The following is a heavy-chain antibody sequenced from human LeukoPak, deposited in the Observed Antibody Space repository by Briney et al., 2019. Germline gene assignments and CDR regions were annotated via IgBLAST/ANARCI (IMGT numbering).Heavy chain of an antibody. J-gene: IGHJ5*02. V-gene: IGHV3-23*01. D-gene: IGHD2-15*01. Sequence: GGPLRLSCAASRLTCSSYHMSWPRQAPGRGLEGVSTTSGSGSTTYYAVSVKGRFTISRDNSKNTLYLQMNSLIAEDTAVYSCAKGGRYCSGVTCYSATWGQGTLVTVSS. CDR2: TSGSGSTT. CDR1: RLTCSSYH. CDR3: AKGGRYCSGVTCYSAT.